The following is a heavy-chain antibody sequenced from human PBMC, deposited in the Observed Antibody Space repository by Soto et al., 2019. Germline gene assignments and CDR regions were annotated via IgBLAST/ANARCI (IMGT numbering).Heavy chain of an antibody. J-gene: IGHJ4*02. Sequence: QITLKETGPTLVKPTQTLTLTCTFSGFSLSTSGVGVGWIRQPPGKALEWLALIYWDDDKRNSPSLKSRLTITKDTSKNQVVLTMTNMDPVDTATYYCEHRPSGDYGDYDGVYFDYWGQGTLVTVSS. D-gene: IGHD4-17*01. CDR3: EHRPSGDYGDYDGVYFDY. V-gene: IGHV2-5*02. CDR2: IYWDDDK. CDR1: GFSLSTSGVG.